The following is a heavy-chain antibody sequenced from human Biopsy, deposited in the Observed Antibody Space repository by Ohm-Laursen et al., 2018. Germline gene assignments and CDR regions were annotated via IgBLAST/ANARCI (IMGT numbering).Heavy chain of an antibody. Sequence: SVKVSCKTSGYTFTGYFLHWVRQVPGQGLEWMGWINPNSGTTKIAENFQGSVTMTRDTSITTAYLDLTRLTSDDTAVYFCAEGQDLTAGAEYFQYWGQGALITVSS. J-gene: IGHJ1*01. V-gene: IGHV1-2*04. CDR1: GYTFTGYF. D-gene: IGHD3-9*01. CDR3: AEGQDLTAGAEYFQY. CDR2: INPNSGTT.